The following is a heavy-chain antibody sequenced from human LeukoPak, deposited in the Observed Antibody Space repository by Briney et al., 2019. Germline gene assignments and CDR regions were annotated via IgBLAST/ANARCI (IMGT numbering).Heavy chain of an antibody. Sequence: GGSLRFSCAAYGFTFSNYAMSWVRQAPGKGLEWVSAISGSGDSTYYADSVKGRFTISRDTSGNTLYLQMNSLRAEDSAVYYCARDHSSGVWGQGTTVTVSS. V-gene: IGHV3-23*01. CDR1: GFTFSNYA. D-gene: IGHD2-21*01. CDR2: ISGSGDST. J-gene: IGHJ6*02. CDR3: ARDHSSGV.